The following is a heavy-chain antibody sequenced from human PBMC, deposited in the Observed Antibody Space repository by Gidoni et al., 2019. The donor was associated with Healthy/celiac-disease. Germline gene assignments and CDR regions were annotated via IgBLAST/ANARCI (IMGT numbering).Heavy chain of an antibody. D-gene: IGHD6-13*01. J-gene: IGHJ4*02. CDR1: GFTFSDYY. CDR2: ISSSGSTI. CDR3: ARVRDSSSWYYFDY. V-gene: IGHV3-11*01. Sequence: QVQLVASGGGLVMPGGSLRLSCAASGFTFSDYYMSWIRQAPGKGLEWVSDISSSGSTIYYAASVKGRFTISRDNAKNSLYLQMNSLRAEDTAVYYCARVRDSSSWYYFDYWGQGTLVTVSS.